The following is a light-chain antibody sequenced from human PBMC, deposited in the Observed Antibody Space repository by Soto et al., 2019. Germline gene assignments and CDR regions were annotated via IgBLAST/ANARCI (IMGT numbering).Light chain of an antibody. CDR2: DVS. CDR3: SPYTSSTTLKV. CDR1: SSDVGGYNY. V-gene: IGLV2-14*01. Sequence: QSALTQPASVSGSPGQSITISCTGTSSDVGGYNYVSWYQQHPGKAPKLIIYDVSNRPSGVSNRFSGSKSGNTASLTISGLQAEDEADYYCSPYTSSTTLKVFGGGTKLTVL. J-gene: IGLJ2*01.